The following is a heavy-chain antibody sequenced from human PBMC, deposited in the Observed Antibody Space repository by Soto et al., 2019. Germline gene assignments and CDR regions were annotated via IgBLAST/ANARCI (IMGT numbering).Heavy chain of an antibody. CDR3: ARDSLGYCTSTSCYWSEDY. CDR2: IKQGGSEK. CDR1: GFTFSTYW. J-gene: IGHJ4*02. D-gene: IGHD2-2*01. Sequence: PGGSLRLSCSASGFTFSTYWMSWVRQAPGKGLEWVANIKQGGSEKYYVDSVKGRFTISRDNAKNSLYLQMNSLRAEDTAVYYCARDSLGYCTSTSCYWSEDYWGQGTLVTVSS. V-gene: IGHV3-7*03.